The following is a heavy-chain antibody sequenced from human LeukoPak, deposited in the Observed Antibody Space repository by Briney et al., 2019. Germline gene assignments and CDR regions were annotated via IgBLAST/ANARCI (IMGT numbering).Heavy chain of an antibody. J-gene: IGHJ4*02. D-gene: IGHD1-26*01. CDR3: ARDGGSYPSDY. V-gene: IGHV3-7*01. CDR2: IKQDGSEK. CDR1: GFTFSSYW. Sequence: GGSLRLSCAASGFTFSSYWMSWVRQAPGKGLGWVANIKQDGSEKYYVDSVKGRFTISRDNAKNSLYLQMNSLRAEDTAVYYCARDGGSYPSDYWGQGTLVTVSS.